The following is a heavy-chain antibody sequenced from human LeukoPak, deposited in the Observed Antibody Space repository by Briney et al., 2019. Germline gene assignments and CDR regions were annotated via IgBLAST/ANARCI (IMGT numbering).Heavy chain of an antibody. J-gene: IGHJ4*02. CDR3: ARAYSSSWYVDY. V-gene: IGHV1-8*03. Sequence: ASVKVSCKASGYTFTSYDINWVRQATGQGLEWMGWMNPNSGNTGYAQKFQGRVTITRNTSISTAYMELSSLRSEDTAVYYCARAYSSSWYVDYWGQGTLVTVSS. CDR2: MNPNSGNT. D-gene: IGHD6-13*01. CDR1: GYTFTSYD.